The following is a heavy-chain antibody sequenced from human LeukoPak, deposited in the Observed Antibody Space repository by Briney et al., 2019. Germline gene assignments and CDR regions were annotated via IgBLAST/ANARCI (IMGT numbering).Heavy chain of an antibody. V-gene: IGHV4-34*01. CDR3: ARDGAVTYYYYYGMDV. CDR2: INHSGST. D-gene: IGHD6-19*01. Sequence: SETLSLTCAVYGGSFSGYYWSWIRQPPGKGLEWIGEINHSGSTNYNPSLKSRVTISVDTSKNQFSLKLSSVTAADTAVYYCARDGAVTYYYYYGMDVWGQGTTVTISS. CDR1: GGSFSGYY. J-gene: IGHJ6*02.